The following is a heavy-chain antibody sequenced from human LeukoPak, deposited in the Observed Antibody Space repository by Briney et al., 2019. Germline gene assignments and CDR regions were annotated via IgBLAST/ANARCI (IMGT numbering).Heavy chain of an antibody. CDR1: GGTFSSYA. D-gene: IGHD6-6*01. V-gene: IGHV1-69*13. Sequence: ASVKVSCKASGGTFSSYAISWVRQAPGQGLEWMGGIIPIFGTANYAQKFQGRVTITADESTSTAYMELSSLRSEDTAVYYCARQDIEYSSSGGNYYFDYWGQGTLVTVSP. CDR3: ARQDIEYSSSGGNYYFDY. J-gene: IGHJ4*02. CDR2: IIPIFGTA.